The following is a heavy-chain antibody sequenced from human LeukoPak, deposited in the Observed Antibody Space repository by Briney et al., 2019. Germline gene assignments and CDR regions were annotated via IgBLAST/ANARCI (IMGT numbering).Heavy chain of an antibody. Sequence: GGSLRLSCAVSGFAVSSHRMTWVRQAPGKGLEWVSFIFSGGETYYADSVRGRFTISRDTLKNMVYLQMNSLRVQDTAVYYCAREVVATPSYSDYWGQGTLVTVSS. V-gene: IGHV3-53*01. CDR2: IFSGGET. J-gene: IGHJ4*02. D-gene: IGHD2-15*01. CDR3: AREVVATPSYSDY. CDR1: GFAVSSHR.